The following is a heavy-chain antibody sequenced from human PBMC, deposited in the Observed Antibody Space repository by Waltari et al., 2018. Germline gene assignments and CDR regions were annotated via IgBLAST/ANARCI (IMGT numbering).Heavy chain of an antibody. D-gene: IGHD4-17*01. V-gene: IGHV3-30*04. CDR1: GFTFSSDA. CDR3: ARDYGD. J-gene: IGHJ3*01. CDR2: ISYDGSKK. Sequence: QVQLVESGGGVVQPGRSLRLSCAASGFTFSSDALHWVRQAPGEGLEWVAVISYDGSKKYYADSVKGRFTISRDNSKNTLYLQMNSLRAEDTAVYYCARDYGDWGQGTMVTVSS.